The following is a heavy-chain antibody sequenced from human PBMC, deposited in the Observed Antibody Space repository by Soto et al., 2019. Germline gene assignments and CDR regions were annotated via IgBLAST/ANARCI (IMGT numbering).Heavy chain of an antibody. V-gene: IGHV3-9*01. CDR3: AKDRNNHDNTGVAFDI. D-gene: IGHD1-1*01. CDR2: ISWNSASI. J-gene: IGHJ3*02. CDR1: GFTFDDYA. Sequence: EVQLVESGGGLVQPGRSLRLSCAASGFTFDDYAMHWVRQAPGKGLEWVSGISWNSASIGYADSVKGRFTISRDNAKNSLYLQMNSMRAEDTALYYCAKDRNNHDNTGVAFDIWGQGTIVTVSS.